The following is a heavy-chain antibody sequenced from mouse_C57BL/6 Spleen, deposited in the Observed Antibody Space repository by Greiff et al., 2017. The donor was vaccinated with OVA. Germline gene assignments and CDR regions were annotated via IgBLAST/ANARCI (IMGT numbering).Heavy chain of an antibody. Sequence: VKLQESGAELVRPGASVKLSCKASGYTFTDYYINWVKQRPGQGLEWIARIYPGSGNTYYNEKFKGKATLTAEKSSSTAYMPLSSLTSEDSAVYFGARGGGMVTSYFDYWGQGTTLTVSS. CDR2: IYPGSGNT. V-gene: IGHV1-76*01. CDR1: GYTFTDYY. J-gene: IGHJ2*01. CDR3: ARGGGMVTSYFDY. D-gene: IGHD2-2*01.